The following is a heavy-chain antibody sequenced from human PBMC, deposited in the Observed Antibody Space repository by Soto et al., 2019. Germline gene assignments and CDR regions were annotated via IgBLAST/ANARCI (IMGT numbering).Heavy chain of an antibody. Sequence: LSLTYTVSGGSISSGDYYWSWIRQPPGKGLEWIGYIYYSGSTYYNPSLKSRVTISVDTSKNQFSLKLSSVTAADTAVYYCARDPGRSQRRGCYYYQGMAGWGQRTTVTV. D-gene: IGHD1-26*01. CDR3: ARDPGRSQRRGCYYYQGMAG. CDR2: IYYSGST. CDR1: GGSISSGDYY. J-gene: IGHJ6*02. V-gene: IGHV4-30-4*01.